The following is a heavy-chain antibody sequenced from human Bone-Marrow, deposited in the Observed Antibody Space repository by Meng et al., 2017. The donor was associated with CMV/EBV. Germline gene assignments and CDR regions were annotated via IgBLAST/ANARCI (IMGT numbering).Heavy chain of an antibody. CDR2: SNAGNGNT. J-gene: IGHJ6*02. CDR3: ARETRGITMIVVVTLGNYGMDF. V-gene: IGHV1-3*02. CDR1: GYTFTNYA. Sequence: ASVKVSCKASGYTFTNYAIHWVRQTPGQRLEWMGWSNAGNGNTISSQEFQGRVTIARDTSASKAYMDLSSLRSEDMAVYYCARETRGITMIVVVTLGNYGMDFWGQGTTVTVSS. D-gene: IGHD3-22*01.